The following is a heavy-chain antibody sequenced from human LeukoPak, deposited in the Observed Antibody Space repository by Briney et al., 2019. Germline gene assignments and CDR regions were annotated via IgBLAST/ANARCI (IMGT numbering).Heavy chain of an antibody. V-gene: IGHV3-53*01. D-gene: IGHD6-13*01. J-gene: IGHJ4*02. CDR1: GFTVSSNY. Sequence: GGSLRLSCAASGFTVSSNYMSWVRQAPGKGLEWVSVIYSGGSTYYADSVKGRFTISRDNSKNTLYLQMNSLRAEDTAVYYCAKDGDSSSPFGYWGQGTLVTVSS. CDR3: AKDGDSSSPFGY. CDR2: IYSGGST.